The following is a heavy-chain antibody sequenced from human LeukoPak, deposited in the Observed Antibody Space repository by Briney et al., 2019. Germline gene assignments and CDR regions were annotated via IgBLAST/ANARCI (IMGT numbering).Heavy chain of an antibody. CDR3: AKGPSTWDF. Sequence: GGSLRLSCAASGFTFSNSAMSWVRQAPGKGLEWVSAIAASGDTTYYADSVRGRFTISRDNSKNTLYLQMSSLRAEDTAVYYCAKGPSTWDFWGQGTLVTVSS. CDR2: IAASGDTT. CDR1: GFTFSNSA. J-gene: IGHJ4*02. V-gene: IGHV3-23*01.